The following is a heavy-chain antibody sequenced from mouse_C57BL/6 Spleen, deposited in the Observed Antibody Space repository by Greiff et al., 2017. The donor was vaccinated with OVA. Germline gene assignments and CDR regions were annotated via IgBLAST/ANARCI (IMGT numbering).Heavy chain of an antibody. CDR2: IWSGGST. CDR1: GFSLTSYG. Sequence: QVQLQQSGPGLVQPSPSLSITCTASGFSLTSYGVHWVRQSPGQGLEWLGVIWSGGSTDYNAAFMSRLSITKDNSKSQVFFIMSSLQADDAAIYCCAKRTDYDYAMDYWGQGTSVTVSS. V-gene: IGHV2-5*01. D-gene: IGHD2-4*01. J-gene: IGHJ4*01. CDR3: AKRTDYDYAMDY.